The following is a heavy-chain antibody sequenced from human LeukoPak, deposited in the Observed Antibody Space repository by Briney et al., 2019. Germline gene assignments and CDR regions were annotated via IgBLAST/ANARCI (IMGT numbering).Heavy chain of an antibody. Sequence: SQTLSLTCTVSGGSISSCGYYWSWIRQHPGKGLEWIGYIYYSGSTYYNPSLKSRVTISVDTSKNQFSLKLSSVTAADTAVYYCARAELYSNPFDYWGQGTLVTVSS. CDR1: GGSISSCGYY. D-gene: IGHD4-11*01. CDR2: IYYSGST. J-gene: IGHJ4*02. CDR3: ARAELYSNPFDY. V-gene: IGHV4-31*03.